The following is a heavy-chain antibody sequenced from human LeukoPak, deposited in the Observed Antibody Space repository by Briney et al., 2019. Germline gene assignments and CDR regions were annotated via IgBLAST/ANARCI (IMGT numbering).Heavy chain of an antibody. CDR2: INHSGST. CDR3: AREDYYDSSGYYEVFDY. CDR1: GGSFSGYY. V-gene: IGHV4-34*01. Sequence: SETLSLTCAVYGGSFSGYYWSWIRQPPGKGLEWIGEINHSGSTNYNPSLKSRVTMSVDTSKNQFSLKLSSVTAADTAVYYCAREDYYDSSGYYEVFDYWGQGTLVTVSS. D-gene: IGHD3-22*01. J-gene: IGHJ4*02.